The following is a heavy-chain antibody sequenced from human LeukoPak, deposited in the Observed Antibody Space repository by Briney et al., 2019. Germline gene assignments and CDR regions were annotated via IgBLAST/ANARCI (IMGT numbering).Heavy chain of an antibody. D-gene: IGHD3-22*01. CDR1: GYMFIGYY. Sequence: GASVKVSCNASGYMFIGYYIHWVRQAPGQGLEWMGWINPNSGGTNYAQKFRGRVTMTRAPSINTAYMEVISLASDDTAVYYCARDSSITTPRGGFDIWGQGTKVTVSS. CDR3: ARDSSITTPRGGFDI. J-gene: IGHJ3*02. CDR2: INPNSGGT. V-gene: IGHV1-2*02.